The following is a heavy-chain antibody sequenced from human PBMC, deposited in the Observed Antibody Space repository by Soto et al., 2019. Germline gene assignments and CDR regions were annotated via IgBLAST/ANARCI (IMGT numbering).Heavy chain of an antibody. J-gene: IGHJ4*02. Sequence: GGSVRLSCAASGFTFSSYSMNWVRQAPGKGLEWVSSISSSSSYIYYADSVKGRFTISRDNAKNSLYLQMNSLRAEDTAVYYCARDHGWPPDFDYWGQGTLVTVSS. CDR2: ISSSSSYI. CDR3: ARDHGWPPDFDY. D-gene: IGHD2-15*01. CDR1: GFTFSSYS. V-gene: IGHV3-21*01.